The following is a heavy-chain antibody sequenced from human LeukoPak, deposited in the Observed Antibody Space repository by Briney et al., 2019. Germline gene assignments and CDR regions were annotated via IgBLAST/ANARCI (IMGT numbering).Heavy chain of an antibody. V-gene: IGHV4-59*08. CDR1: GGSISSYY. CDR3: ARHISYSSGWYYFDY. CDR2: IYYSGST. D-gene: IGHD6-19*01. Sequence: PSETLSLTCTVSGGSISSYYWSWLRQPPGKGLEWIGYIYYSGSTNYNPSLKSRVTISVDTSKNQFSLKLSSVTAADTAVYYCARHISYSSGWYYFDYWGQGTLVTVSS. J-gene: IGHJ4*02.